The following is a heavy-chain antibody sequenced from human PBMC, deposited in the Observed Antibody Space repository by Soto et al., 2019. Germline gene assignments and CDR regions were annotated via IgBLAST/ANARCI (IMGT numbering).Heavy chain of an antibody. CDR2: IYYSGST. D-gene: IGHD3-10*01. CDR3: ASSYGSIPNYFEY. J-gene: IGHJ4*02. Sequence: SETLSLTCTVSSGSISSSSHYWGWIRQPPGKGLEWFGSIYYSGSTYYNPSLKSRVTISLDTSKNQLSLKLSSVTAADTAVYYCASSYGSIPNYFEYWGQGILVTVSS. CDR1: SGSISSSSHY. V-gene: IGHV4-39*01.